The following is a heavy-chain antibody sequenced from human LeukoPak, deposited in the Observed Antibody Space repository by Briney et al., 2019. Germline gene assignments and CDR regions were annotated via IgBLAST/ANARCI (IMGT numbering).Heavy chain of an antibody. D-gene: IGHD2-21*01. CDR1: GFTFSNYG. J-gene: IGHJ4*02. CDR3: ATISVEVCFDY. Sequence: GGSLRLSCAASGFTFSNYGMSWVRQDPGKGLEWVANIKPDGSDKYYVDSVKGRFTISRDNAKNSLYLQMNSLRAEDTPVYYCATISVEVCFDYWGQGTLVTVSS. V-gene: IGHV3-7*03. CDR2: IKPDGSDK.